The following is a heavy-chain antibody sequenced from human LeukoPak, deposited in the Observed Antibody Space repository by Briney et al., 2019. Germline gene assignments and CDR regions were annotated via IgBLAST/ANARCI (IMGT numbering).Heavy chain of an antibody. J-gene: IGHJ4*02. D-gene: IGHD1-26*01. CDR3: ARTDSGSFSFDY. Sequence: SVKVSCKASGGTFSSYAISWVRQAPGQGLEWMGRIIPIFGTANYAQNFQDRVTITADKSTSTAYMELSSLRSEDTAVYYCARTDSGSFSFDYWGQGTLVTVCS. CDR1: GGTFSSYA. V-gene: IGHV1-69*06. CDR2: IIPIFGTA.